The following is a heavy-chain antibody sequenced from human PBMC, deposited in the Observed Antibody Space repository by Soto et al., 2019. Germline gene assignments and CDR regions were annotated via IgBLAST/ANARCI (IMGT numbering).Heavy chain of an antibody. Sequence: PGGSLKISCKGSGYSFTSYWISWVRQMPGKGLEWMGRIDPSDSYTNYSPSFQGHVTISADKSISTAYLQWSSLKASDTAMYCCARPSNRDSSGYYSFQHWGQGTLVTVSS. J-gene: IGHJ1*01. CDR3: ARPSNRDSSGYYSFQH. CDR1: GYSFTSYW. D-gene: IGHD3-22*01. CDR2: IDPSDSYT. V-gene: IGHV5-10-1*01.